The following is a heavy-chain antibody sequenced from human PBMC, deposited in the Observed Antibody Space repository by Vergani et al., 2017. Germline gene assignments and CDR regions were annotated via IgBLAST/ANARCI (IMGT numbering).Heavy chain of an antibody. V-gene: IGHV3-30*03. D-gene: IGHD3-10*01. J-gene: IGHJ4*02. CDR2: ISYDGSNK. CDR3: MVRGVDYY. Sequence: QVQLVESGGGVVQPGRSLRLSCAASGFTFSSYGMHWVRQAPGKGLEWVAVISYDGSNKYYADSVKGRFTISRDNSKNTLYLQMNSLRAEDTAVYYCMVRGVDYYWGQGTLVTVSS. CDR1: GFTFSSYG.